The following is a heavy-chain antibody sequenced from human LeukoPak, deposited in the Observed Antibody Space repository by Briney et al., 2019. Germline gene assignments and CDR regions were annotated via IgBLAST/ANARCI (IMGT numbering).Heavy chain of an antibody. CDR2: IKSKANSYAT. CDR3: TRLDDSQGYDYCGMDV. V-gene: IGHV3-73*01. D-gene: IGHD3-22*01. J-gene: IGHJ6*02. Sequence: GGSLRLSCAASGFTFSGSAMHWVRQASGKGLEWVVRIKSKANSYATAYAASVKGRFTISRDDSKNTAYLQMNSLKTEDTAVYYCTRLDDSQGYDYCGMDVWGQGTTVTVSS. CDR1: GFTFSGSA.